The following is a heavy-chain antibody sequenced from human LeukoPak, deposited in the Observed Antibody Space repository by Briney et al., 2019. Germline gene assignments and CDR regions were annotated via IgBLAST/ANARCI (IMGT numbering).Heavy chain of an antibody. J-gene: IGHJ4*02. V-gene: IGHV3-7*01. CDR3: TRRLDD. Sequence: PGGSLRLSCAASGFTFSSYWMSWVRQAPGKGLEWVANIQQDGGEKYYVESVKGRFTISRDNAQNSLYLQMNGLRVEDTAVYYCTRRLDDWGQGTLVTVSS. D-gene: IGHD3-16*01. CDR1: GFTFSSYW. CDR2: IQQDGGEK.